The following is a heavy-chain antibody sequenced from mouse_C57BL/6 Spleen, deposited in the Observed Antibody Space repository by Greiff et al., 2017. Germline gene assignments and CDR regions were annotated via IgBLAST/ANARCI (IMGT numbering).Heavy chain of an antibody. CDR1: GFTFSSYA. Sequence: EVQLVESGGGLVKPGGSLKLSCAASGFTFSSYAMSWVRQTPEKRLEWVATISDGGSYTYYPDNVKGRFTISRDNAKNNLYLQMSHLKSEDTAMYYCARDRREGAMDYWGQGTSVTVSS. V-gene: IGHV5-4*01. CDR2: ISDGGSYT. J-gene: IGHJ4*01. CDR3: ARDRREGAMDY.